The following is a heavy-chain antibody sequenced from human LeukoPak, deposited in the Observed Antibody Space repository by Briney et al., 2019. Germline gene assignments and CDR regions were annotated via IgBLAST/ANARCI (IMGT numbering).Heavy chain of an antibody. CDR2: INPISGGT. Sequence: ASMKVSCKASGYSFTDYHIHWVRQAPGQGLEWMGWINPISGGTNFAQKFQGRVTMTTDTSISIAYMELSGLGSDDTAVYYCARRGGPYFDYWGQGTLVTVSS. CDR1: GYSFTDYH. V-gene: IGHV1-2*02. J-gene: IGHJ4*02. CDR3: ARRGGPYFDY. D-gene: IGHD3-16*01.